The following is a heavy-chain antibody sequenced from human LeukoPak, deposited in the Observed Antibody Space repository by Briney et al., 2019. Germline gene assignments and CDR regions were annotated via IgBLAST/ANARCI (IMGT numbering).Heavy chain of an antibody. Sequence: ASVKVSCKASGYTFTSYGISWVRQAPGQGLEWMGWISAYNGNTNYAQNLQGRVTMTTDTSTTTAYMELRSLRSDDTAVYYCARDNSVRDEAWWFNPWGQGTLVTVSS. J-gene: IGHJ5*02. CDR3: ARDNSVRDEAWWFNP. CDR2: ISAYNGNT. D-gene: IGHD5-24*01. CDR1: GYTFTSYG. V-gene: IGHV1-18*01.